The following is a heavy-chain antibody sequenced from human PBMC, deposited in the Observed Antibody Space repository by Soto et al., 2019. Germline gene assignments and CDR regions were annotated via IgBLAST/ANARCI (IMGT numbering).Heavy chain of an antibody. CDR3: AHRLGGIGVAGTFDY. V-gene: IGHV2-5*02. J-gene: IGHJ4*02. D-gene: IGHD6-19*01. CDR1: GFSLSTSGVG. Sequence: QITLKESGPTLVKPTQTLTLTCTFSGFSLSTSGVGVGWIRQPPGKALEGLALIYWDDDKRYSTSLKSRLTNTKDTSKNQVVLTMTNMDPVDTATYYCAHRLGGIGVAGTFDYWGQGTLVTVSS. CDR2: IYWDDDK.